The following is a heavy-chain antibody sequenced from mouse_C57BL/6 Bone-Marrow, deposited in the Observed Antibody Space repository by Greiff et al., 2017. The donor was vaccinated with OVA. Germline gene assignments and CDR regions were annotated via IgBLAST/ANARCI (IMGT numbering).Heavy chain of an antibody. CDR1: GFTFSDYG. CDR2: ISSGGGTT. CDR3: AERAGFAY. V-gene: IGHV5-17*01. J-gene: IGHJ3*01. D-gene: IGHD3-3*01. Sequence: EVQLVESGGGLVKPGGSLKLSCAASGFTFSDYGMHWVRQAPEKGLEWVAYISSGGGTTYYADTVKGRFTISRDNAKNTLFLQMTSLGSEDTAMYYFAERAGFAYWGQGTLVTVSA.